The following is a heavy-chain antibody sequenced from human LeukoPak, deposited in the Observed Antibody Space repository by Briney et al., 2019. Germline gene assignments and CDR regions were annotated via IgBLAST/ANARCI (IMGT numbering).Heavy chain of an antibody. CDR2: IYSCGST. Sequence: QTGGSLRLSCAASGFTVSSNYMSWVRQAPGKGLEWVSVIYSCGSTYYADSVKGRFTISRDNSKNTLYLQMNSLRAEDTAVYYCARVGAAAYTQYYYYYYGMDVWGQGTTVTVSS. J-gene: IGHJ6*02. CDR1: GFTVSSNY. V-gene: IGHV3-66*01. D-gene: IGHD6-13*01. CDR3: ARVGAAAYTQYYYYYYGMDV.